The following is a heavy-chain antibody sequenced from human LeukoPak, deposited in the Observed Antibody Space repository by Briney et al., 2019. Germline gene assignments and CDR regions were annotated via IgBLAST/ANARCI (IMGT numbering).Heavy chain of an antibody. Sequence: GASVKVSCKASGYTFTGYYIHWVRQAPGQGLEWMGWFNPENGNTNYAQKVQGRVTMTADTSTSTSYMELRSLRSDDTAVYYCAREHSSSWDQFDYWGQGTLVTVSS. CDR2: FNPENGNT. CDR3: AREHSSSWDQFDY. D-gene: IGHD6-13*01. CDR1: GYTFTGYY. J-gene: IGHJ4*02. V-gene: IGHV1-18*04.